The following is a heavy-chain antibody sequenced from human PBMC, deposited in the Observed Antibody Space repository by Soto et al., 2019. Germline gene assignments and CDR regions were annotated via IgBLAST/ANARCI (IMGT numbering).Heavy chain of an antibody. CDR1: GGSINTFY. Sequence: SETLSLTCTVSGGSINTFYWSWVRQPAGKGLEWIGRIFSSGSTSFNPSLESRVAMSVDTSKNHFSLTLSSVTAADMAVYYCAREGSYSAYNFAHGIQLWSFDFWGQGALVTVSS. CDR3: AREGSYSAYNFAHGIQLWSFDF. CDR2: IFSSGST. V-gene: IGHV4-4*07. D-gene: IGHD5-12*01. J-gene: IGHJ4*02.